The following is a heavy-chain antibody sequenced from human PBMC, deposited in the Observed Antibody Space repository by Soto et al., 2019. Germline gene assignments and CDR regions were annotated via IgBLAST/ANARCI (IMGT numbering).Heavy chain of an antibody. V-gene: IGHV3-23*01. CDR2: ITATGDRT. CDR1: GFRFSSYS. D-gene: IGHD4-17*01. CDR3: ATMNGYFRY. J-gene: IGHJ4*02. Sequence: VGSLRLSCADSGFRFSSYSMSWVRQTPGKGLEWVAAITATGDRTYYADSVTGRFTISRDNSKKTHYLQMTSLRAEDTAMYYCATMNGYFRYWGQGTPVTVSS.